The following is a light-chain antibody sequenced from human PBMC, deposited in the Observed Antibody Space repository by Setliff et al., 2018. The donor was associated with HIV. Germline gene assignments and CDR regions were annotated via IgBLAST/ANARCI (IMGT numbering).Light chain of an antibody. CDR3: LLYLSSGIYV. J-gene: IGLJ1*01. CDR1: SGSVSTSNY. CDR2: STN. Sequence: QTVVTLEPAFSVSPGGTVTLTCGLTSGSVSTSNYPSWYQQTPGQAPRTLIYSTNIRSSGVPDRFSGSIVGNKAALTIAGAQADDESDYFCLLYLSSGIYVFGTGTKVTVL. V-gene: IGLV8-61*01.